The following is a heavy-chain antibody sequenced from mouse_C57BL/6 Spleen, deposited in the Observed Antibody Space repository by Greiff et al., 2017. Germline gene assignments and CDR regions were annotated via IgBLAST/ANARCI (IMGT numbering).Heavy chain of an antibody. CDR1: GYTFTSYT. D-gene: IGHD1-1*01. CDR3: ARTIYYYGPYYFDY. J-gene: IGHJ2*01. CDR2: INPSSGYT. Sequence: QVQLKESGAELARPGASVKMSCKASGYTFTSYTMHWVKQRPGQGLEWIGYINPSSGYTKYNQKFKDKATLTADKSSSTAYMQLSSLTSEDSAVYYCARTIYYYGPYYFDYWGQGTTLTVSS. V-gene: IGHV1-4*01.